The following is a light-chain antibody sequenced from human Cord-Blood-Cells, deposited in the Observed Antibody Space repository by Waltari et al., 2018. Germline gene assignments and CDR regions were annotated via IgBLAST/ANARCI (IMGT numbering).Light chain of an antibody. CDR3: QQYNNWPLT. Sequence: EIVMTQSPATLSVSPGERATLSCRASQSVSSNLAWYQQKPGQAPRLLIYGASTSATGIPARFSGSGSGTEFTLTISSLQSEDFAVYYCQQYNNWPLTFGGRTKVEIK. J-gene: IGKJ4*01. CDR1: QSVSSN. V-gene: IGKV3-15*01. CDR2: GAS.